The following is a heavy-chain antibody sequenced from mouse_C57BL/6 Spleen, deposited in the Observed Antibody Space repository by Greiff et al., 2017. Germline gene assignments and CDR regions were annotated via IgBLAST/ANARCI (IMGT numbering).Heavy chain of an antibody. D-gene: IGHD2-4*01. Sequence: EVQLVESGPGLVKPSQSLSLTCSVTGYSITSGYYWNWIRQFPGNKLEWMGYISYDGSNNYNPSLKNRISITRDTSKNQFFLKLNSVTTEDTATYYCARGVYDYDGWFAYWGQGTLVTVSA. CDR1: GYSITSGYY. CDR3: ARGVYDYDGWFAY. V-gene: IGHV3-6*01. CDR2: ISYDGSN. J-gene: IGHJ3*01.